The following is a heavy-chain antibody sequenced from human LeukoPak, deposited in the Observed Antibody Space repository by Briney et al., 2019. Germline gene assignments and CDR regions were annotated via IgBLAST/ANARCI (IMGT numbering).Heavy chain of an antibody. CDR1: GYTLTELS. V-gene: IGHV1-24*01. CDR2: FDPEDGET. D-gene: IGHD6-6*01. J-gene: IGHJ5*02. Sequence: ASVKVSCKVSGYTLTELSMHWVRQAPGKGLEWMGGFDPEDGETIYAQKFQGRVTMTEDTSTDTAYMELSSLGSEDTAVYYCATAGVYSIAATNWFDPWGQGTLVTVSS. CDR3: ATAGVYSIAATNWFDP.